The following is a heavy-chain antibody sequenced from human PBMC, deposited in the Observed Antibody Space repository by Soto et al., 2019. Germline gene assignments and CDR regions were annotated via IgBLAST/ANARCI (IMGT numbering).Heavy chain of an antibody. CDR1: GYTFISYA. CDR3: AREGWFLDD. V-gene: IGHV1-3*05. J-gene: IGHJ4*02. D-gene: IGHD3-10*01. CDR2: VNHATGHT. Sequence: QVQLVQSGAEERKPGASVKLSCRASGYTFISYAIHWVRQAPGQRLEWMGWVNHATGHTEYSQKFQGRVTITRDTSAKTCDMELSSMRSEDMAVYYSAREGWFLDDWGQGTLVTVSS.